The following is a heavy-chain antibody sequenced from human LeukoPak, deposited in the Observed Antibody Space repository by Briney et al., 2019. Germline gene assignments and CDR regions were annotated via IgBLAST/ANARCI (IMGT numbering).Heavy chain of an antibody. CDR3: AKPISGGLAVSADWFDP. CDR1: GFSFNFYA. D-gene: IGHD6-19*01. Sequence: GGCLRLSCAASGFSFNFYAMTWVRQAPGKGMQWVSTIYINVVNTYYADSVSRRFTISRDNSKDTLYLQLNSLRAEDTAIYFCAKPISGGLAVSADWFDPWGQGTLLSLSS. CDR2: IYINVVNT. J-gene: IGHJ5*02. V-gene: IGHV3-23*01.